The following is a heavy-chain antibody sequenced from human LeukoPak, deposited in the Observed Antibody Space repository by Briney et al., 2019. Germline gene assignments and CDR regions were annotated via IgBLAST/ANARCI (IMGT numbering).Heavy chain of an antibody. Sequence: ASVKVSCKASGYSFKDYYMHWVRQAPGQGVEWMGWINPNSDVTNYAQNFQGRVTMTRDTSITTAYMELTRLTSDDTAVYYCARDQENNWFDPWGQGALVTVSS. CDR3: ARDQENNWFDP. J-gene: IGHJ5*02. CDR1: GYSFKDYY. CDR2: INPNSDVT. V-gene: IGHV1-2*02.